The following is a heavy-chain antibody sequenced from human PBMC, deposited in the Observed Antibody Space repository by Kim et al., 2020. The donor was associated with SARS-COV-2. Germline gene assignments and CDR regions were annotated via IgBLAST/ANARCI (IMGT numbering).Heavy chain of an antibody. CDR2: IGGSGSTI. D-gene: IGHD6-6*01. CDR1: GFTFTDYY. J-gene: IGHJ4*01. Sequence: GGSLRLSCAASGFTFTDYYMSWIRQAPGKGLEWVSYIGGSGSTISYADSVMGRFTISRDNAKKSVYLRMNSLRGEDTAVYYCARSFTSTSYFDYWGHGTLVTVSS. CDR3: ARSFTSTSYFDY. V-gene: IGHV3-11*01.